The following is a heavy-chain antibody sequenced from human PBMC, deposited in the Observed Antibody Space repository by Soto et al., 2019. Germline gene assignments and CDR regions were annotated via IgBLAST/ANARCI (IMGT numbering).Heavy chain of an antibody. Sequence: NPSETLSLTCTVSGGSISSYYWSWIRQPPGKGLEWIGYIYYSGSTNYNPSLKSRITISVDTSKNQFSLKLSSVTAADTAVYYCARVYYNYYGMDVWGQGTTVTVSS. J-gene: IGHJ6*02. CDR3: ARVYYNYYGMDV. CDR1: GGSISSYY. V-gene: IGHV4-59*01. CDR2: IYYSGST.